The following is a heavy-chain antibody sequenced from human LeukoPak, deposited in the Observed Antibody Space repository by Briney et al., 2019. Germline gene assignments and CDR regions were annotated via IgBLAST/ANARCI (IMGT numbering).Heavy chain of an antibody. CDR2: INPKSGGT. D-gene: IGHD3-10*01. J-gene: IGHJ4*02. CDR3: ARGSGFGGGTFDN. CDR1: GYTFTGYY. Sequence: ASVKVSCKASGYTFTGYYIHWVRQAPGQGLEWMGWINPKSGGTKYAQKFQGRVTMAGDTSTSSAYMELNSLISDDTAVYYCARGSGFGGGTFDNWGQGTLVTVSS. V-gene: IGHV1-2*02.